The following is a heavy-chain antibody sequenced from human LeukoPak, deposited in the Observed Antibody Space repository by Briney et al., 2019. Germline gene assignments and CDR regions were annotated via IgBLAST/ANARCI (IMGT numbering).Heavy chain of an antibody. CDR1: GFTFSSYG. Sequence: GGSLRLSCAASGFTFSSYGMHWVRQAPGKGLEWVAVIWYDGSNKYYADSVKGRFTISRDNSKNTLYLQMNSLRAEDTAVYYCASSSGWYLVFDYWGQGTLVTVSS. D-gene: IGHD6-19*01. CDR3: ASSSGWYLVFDY. CDR2: IWYDGSNK. V-gene: IGHV3-33*01. J-gene: IGHJ4*02.